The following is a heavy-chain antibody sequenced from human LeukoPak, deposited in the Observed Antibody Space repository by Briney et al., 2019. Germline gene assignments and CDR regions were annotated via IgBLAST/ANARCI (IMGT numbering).Heavy chain of an antibody. D-gene: IGHD2-21*01. CDR2: ISTDAYYK. CDR3: ARSVIPGRWYFDL. V-gene: IGHV3-30*09. Sequence: TGGSLRLSCAASEFTVSNNYMSWVRQAPGKGLEWVAAISTDAYYKYHGDSVRGRFAISRDNYMNSLYLQLNGLRAEDTAVYYCARSVIPGRWYFDLWGRGTLVTVSS. J-gene: IGHJ2*01. CDR1: EFTVSNNY.